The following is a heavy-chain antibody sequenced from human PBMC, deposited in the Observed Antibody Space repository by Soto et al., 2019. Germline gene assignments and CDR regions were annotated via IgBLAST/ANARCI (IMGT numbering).Heavy chain of an antibody. V-gene: IGHV3-30*18. CDR1: GFTFSSYG. CDR2: ISYDGSNK. D-gene: IGHD1-26*01. Sequence: VGSLRLSCAASGFTFSSYGMHWVRQAPGKGLEWVAVISYDGSNKYYADSVKGRFTISRDNSKNTLYLQMNSLRAEDTAVYYCAKDRSASYYNDVETWGQGTLVTVSS. J-gene: IGHJ5*02. CDR3: AKDRSASYYNDVET.